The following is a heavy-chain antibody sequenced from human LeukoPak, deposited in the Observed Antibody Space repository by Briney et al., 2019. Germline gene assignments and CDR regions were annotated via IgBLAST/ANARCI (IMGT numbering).Heavy chain of an antibody. CDR2: ISYDGSNK. Sequence: PGGSLRLSCAASGFTFSSYAMHWVRQAPGKGLEWVAVISYDGSNKYFADSVKGRFTLSRDNSKNTLYLQMNNLRAEDTAVYYCARGQRAHVEWSYYMDVWGKGTTVTVTS. CDR1: GFTFSSYA. CDR3: ARGQRAHVEWSYYMDV. J-gene: IGHJ6*03. D-gene: IGHD3-3*01. V-gene: IGHV3-30*04.